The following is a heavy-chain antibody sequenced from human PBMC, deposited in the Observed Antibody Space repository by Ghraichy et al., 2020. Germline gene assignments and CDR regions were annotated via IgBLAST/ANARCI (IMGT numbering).Heavy chain of an antibody. V-gene: IGHV3-53*01. CDR1: GFTVGNSF. CDR2: INSGGTT. CDR3: ARDFVGDLLSS. D-gene: IGHD3-16*01. J-gene: IGHJ5*02. Sequence: GGSLRLSCAASGFTVGNSFMSWARQAPGKGLEWVSIINSGGTTHYADSVKGRFTISRDNSKNTLYLQMSSLRAEDTAVYYCARDFVGDLLSSWGQGTLVTVSS.